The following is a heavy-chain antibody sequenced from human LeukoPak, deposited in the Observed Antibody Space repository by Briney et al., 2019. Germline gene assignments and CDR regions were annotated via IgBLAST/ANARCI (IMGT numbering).Heavy chain of an antibody. J-gene: IGHJ3*01. D-gene: IGHD6-13*01. Sequence: ASVKVSCKASGYTFTGYYMHWVRQAPGQGLEWMGWINPNSGGTNYAQKFQGRVTMTRDTSISTAYMELSRLRSDDTAVYYCARGDPAAGHNTFDVWGQGTMVAVSS. CDR3: ARGDPAAGHNTFDV. V-gene: IGHV1-2*02. CDR1: GYTFTGYY. CDR2: INPNSGGT.